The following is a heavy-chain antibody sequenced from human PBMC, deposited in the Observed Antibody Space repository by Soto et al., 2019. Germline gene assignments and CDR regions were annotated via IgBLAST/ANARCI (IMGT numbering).Heavy chain of an antibody. CDR1: GFTFSSYW. D-gene: IGHD2-15*01. CDR3: ARVSQRDVVVVAASGMDV. V-gene: IGHV3-74*01. CDR2: INSDGSST. J-gene: IGHJ6*02. Sequence: GGSLRLSCAASGFTFSSYWMHWVRQAPGKGLVWVSRINSDGSSTSYADSVKGRFTISRDNAKNTLYLQMNSLRAEDTAVYYCARVSQRDVVVVAASGMDVWGQGTTVTVSS.